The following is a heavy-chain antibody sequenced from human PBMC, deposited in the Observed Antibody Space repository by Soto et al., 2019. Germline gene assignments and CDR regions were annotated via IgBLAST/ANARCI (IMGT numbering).Heavy chain of an antibody. V-gene: IGHV1-69*06. CDR3: ASPYYYGSGRLYYFDY. D-gene: IGHD3-10*01. CDR1: GGTFSSYA. Sequence: SVKVSCKASGGTFSSYAIRWVRQAPGQGLEWMGGIIPIFCTANYAQKFQGRVTITADKSTSTAYMELSSLRSEDTAVYYCASPYYYGSGRLYYFDYWGQGTLVTVSS. CDR2: IIPIFCTA. J-gene: IGHJ4*02.